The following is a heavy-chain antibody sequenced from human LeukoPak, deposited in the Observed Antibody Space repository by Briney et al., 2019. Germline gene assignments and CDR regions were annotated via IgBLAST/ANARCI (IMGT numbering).Heavy chain of an antibody. CDR1: GYTFTGYY. Sequence: ASVKVSCKASGYTFTGYYMNWVRQAPGQGLEWMGWISAYNGNTNYAQKLQGRVTVTTDTSTSTAYMELRSLRSDDTAVYYCARVASPYPPVDWGQGTLVTVSS. D-gene: IGHD2-21*01. CDR3: ARVASPYPPVD. CDR2: ISAYNGNT. J-gene: IGHJ4*02. V-gene: IGHV1-18*04.